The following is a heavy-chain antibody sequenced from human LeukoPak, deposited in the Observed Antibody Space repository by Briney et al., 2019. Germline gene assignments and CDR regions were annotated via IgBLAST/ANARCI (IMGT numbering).Heavy chain of an antibody. Sequence: PSETLSLTCTVSGYSISSGYYWGWIRQPPGKGLEWIGSIYHSGSTYYNPSLKSRVTISVDTSKNQFSLKLSSLTAADTAVYYCARDCRGSTCDGYFDYWGQGTLVTVSS. V-gene: IGHV4-38-2*02. CDR3: ARDCRGSTCDGYFDY. D-gene: IGHD2-2*01. CDR1: GYSISSGYY. J-gene: IGHJ4*02. CDR2: IYHSGST.